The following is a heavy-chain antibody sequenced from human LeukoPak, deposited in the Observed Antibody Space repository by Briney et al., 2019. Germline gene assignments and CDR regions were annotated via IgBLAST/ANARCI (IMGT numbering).Heavy chain of an antibody. CDR1: GFTFSSYA. V-gene: IGHV3-23*01. D-gene: IGHD3-22*01. Sequence: PGGSLRLSCAASGFTFSSYAMSWVRQAPGKGLEWVSAISGSGGSTYYADSVKGRFTISRDNSKNTLYLQMNSLRAEDTAVYYCAKGQTDSSGYYYKYYFDYWGQGTLVTVSS. CDR3: AKGQTDSSGYYYKYYFDY. CDR2: ISGSGGST. J-gene: IGHJ4*02.